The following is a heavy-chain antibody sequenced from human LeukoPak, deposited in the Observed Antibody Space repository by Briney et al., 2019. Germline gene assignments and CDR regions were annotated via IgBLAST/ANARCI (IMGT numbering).Heavy chain of an antibody. Sequence: GGSLRLSCAASGFTVSSNYMSWVRQAPGKGLEWVSVIYSGGSTYYADSVKGRFTISRDNSKNTLYLQMNSLRDEDTAVYYCATSFLDTALFDYWGQGTLVTVSS. CDR3: ATSFLDTALFDY. D-gene: IGHD5-18*01. CDR2: IYSGGST. CDR1: GFTVSSNY. J-gene: IGHJ4*02. V-gene: IGHV3-66*02.